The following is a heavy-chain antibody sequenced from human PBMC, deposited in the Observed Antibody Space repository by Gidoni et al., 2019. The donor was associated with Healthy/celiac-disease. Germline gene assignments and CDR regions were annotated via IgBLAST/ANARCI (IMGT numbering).Heavy chain of an antibody. V-gene: IGHV1-69*01. J-gene: IGHJ4*02. D-gene: IGHD3-22*01. Sequence: KASGGTFSSYAISWVRQAPGQGLEWMGGIIPIFGTANYAQKFQGRVTITADESTSTAYMELSSLRSEDTAVYYCASLFPNYYDSSGYHDYWGQGTLVTVSS. CDR3: ASLFPNYYDSSGYHDY. CDR2: IIPIFGTA. CDR1: GGTFSSYA.